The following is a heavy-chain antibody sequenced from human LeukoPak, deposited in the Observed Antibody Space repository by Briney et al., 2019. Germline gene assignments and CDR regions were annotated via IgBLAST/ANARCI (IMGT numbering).Heavy chain of an antibody. V-gene: IGHV3-48*03. CDR1: GFTSSSYE. CDR3: ARLQYSYYFDY. J-gene: IGHJ4*02. Sequence: PGGSLRLSCAASGFTSSSYEMNWVRQAPGKGLEWVSYISSSGSTIYYADSVKGRFTISRDNAKNSLYLQMNSLRAEDTAVYYCARLQYSYYFDYWGQGTLVTVSS. D-gene: IGHD6-6*01. CDR2: ISSSGSTI.